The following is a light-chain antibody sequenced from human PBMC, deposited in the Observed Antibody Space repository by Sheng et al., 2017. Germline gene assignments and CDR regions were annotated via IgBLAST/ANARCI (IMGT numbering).Light chain of an antibody. V-gene: IGKV1-9*01. CDR1: QGISSY. J-gene: IGKJ1*01. CDR3: QQYYSYPQT. Sequence: DIHMTQSPSSLSASVGDRVTITCRASQGISSYLAWYQLKPGRAPQLLIYAASTLQSGVPSRFSGSGSGTDFTLTITRLQSEDFATYYCQQYYSYPQTFGQGTKVEIK. CDR2: AAS.